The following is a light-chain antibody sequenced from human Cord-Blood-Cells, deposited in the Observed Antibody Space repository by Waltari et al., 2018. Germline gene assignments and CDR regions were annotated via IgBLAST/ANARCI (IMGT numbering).Light chain of an antibody. CDR1: RSNIRSHT. Sequence: SVLTQSPSASGTPGQRVTISCSGSRSNIRSHTVNWYQQLPGTAPKRLIYSNNQRPSGVPDRFSGSKSGTSASLAISGLQSEDEADYYCAAWDDSLNGYVFGTGTKVTVL. CDR3: AAWDDSLNGYV. J-gene: IGLJ1*01. V-gene: IGLV1-44*01. CDR2: SNN.